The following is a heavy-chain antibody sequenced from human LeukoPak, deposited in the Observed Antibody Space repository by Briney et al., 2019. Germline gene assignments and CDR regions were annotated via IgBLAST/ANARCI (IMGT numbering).Heavy chain of an antibody. V-gene: IGHV4-59*01. Sequence: SETLSLTCSVSGGSINSYYWSWIRQPPGKGLEWIGYIYYSGSTNYNPSLKSRVTISVDTSKNQFSLKLSSVTAADTAVYYCARSGYYYGMDVWGQGTTVTVSS. CDR2: IYYSGST. CDR1: GGSINSYY. D-gene: IGHD1-26*01. J-gene: IGHJ6*02. CDR3: ARSGYYYGMDV.